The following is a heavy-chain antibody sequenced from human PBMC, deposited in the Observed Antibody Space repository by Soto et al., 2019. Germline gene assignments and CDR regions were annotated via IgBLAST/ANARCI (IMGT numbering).Heavy chain of an antibody. D-gene: IGHD2-2*02. Sequence: ESLKISFKGSGYSFTNNWISWVRQIPGKGLEWMGRIDPRDSYTNYSPSFQGHVTISVDKPDNTSYLQWNTLKASDSAMYFCARSYCLPNSCYNGYFDYWGRGTLVTVSS. CDR1: GYSFTNNW. CDR3: ARSYCLPNSCYNGYFDY. J-gene: IGHJ4*01. CDR2: IDPRDSYT. V-gene: IGHV5-10-1*01.